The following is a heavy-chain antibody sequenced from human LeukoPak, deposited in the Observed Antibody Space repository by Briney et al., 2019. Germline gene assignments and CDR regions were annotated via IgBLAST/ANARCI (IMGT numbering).Heavy chain of an antibody. D-gene: IGHD3-10*01. V-gene: IGHV5-51*01. J-gene: IGHJ4*02. CDR1: GYSFTNYW. CDR2: IYPGDSDT. CDR3: GRHRDYYGSGSPFDY. Sequence: AGEPLKISCKISGYSFTNYWIGWVRQMPGKGLEWMGIIYPGDSDTRYSPSFQGQVTISADKSISTAYLQWNSLKASDTAMYYCGRHRDYYGSGSPFDYWGQGTLVTVSS.